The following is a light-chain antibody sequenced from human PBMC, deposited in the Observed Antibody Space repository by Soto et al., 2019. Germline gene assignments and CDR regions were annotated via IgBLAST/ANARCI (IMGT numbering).Light chain of an antibody. V-gene: IGLV4-69*01. Sequence: QLVLTQSPSASASLGASVKLTCTLSSGQSNYAIAWHQQQSEKGPRYLMKLNSDGSHSKGDGIPDRFSGSSSGAERYLTIPSLQSEDEADYYCQTWGSGIVVFGGGTKLTVL. CDR1: SGQSNYA. J-gene: IGLJ2*01. CDR3: QTWGSGIVV. CDR2: LNSDGSH.